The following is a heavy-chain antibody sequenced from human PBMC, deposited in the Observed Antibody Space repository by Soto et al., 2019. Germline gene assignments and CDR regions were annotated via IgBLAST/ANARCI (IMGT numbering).Heavy chain of an antibody. D-gene: IGHD3-16*02. CDR3: VKSSVFIGAIVTLLDS. CDR2: ISNNGDTA. CDR1: GFTFSYYA. Sequence: EVQLLESGGGLVQPGGSLTLSCATSGFTFSYYAMVWVRQAAEKGLEWVASISNNGDTAYYADSVKGRFTISRGNSENPLYLQMNGLRAEDTALYFCVKSSVFIGAIVTLLDSWGQGTQVTVSS. V-gene: IGHV3-23*01. J-gene: IGHJ4*02.